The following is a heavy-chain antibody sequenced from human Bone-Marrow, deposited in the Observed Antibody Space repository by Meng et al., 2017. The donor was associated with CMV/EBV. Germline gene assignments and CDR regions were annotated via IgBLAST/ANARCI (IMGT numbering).Heavy chain of an antibody. Sequence: KVSCKGSGYSFTSYWIGWVRQMPGKGLEWMGIIYPGDSDTRYSPSFQGQVTISADKSISTAYLQWSSLKASDTAMYYCARTGYSSGWYGGYWGQGTRVTVSS. V-gene: IGHV5-51*01. CDR3: ARTGYSSGWYGGY. J-gene: IGHJ4*02. D-gene: IGHD6-19*01. CDR2: IYPGDSDT. CDR1: GYSFTSYW.